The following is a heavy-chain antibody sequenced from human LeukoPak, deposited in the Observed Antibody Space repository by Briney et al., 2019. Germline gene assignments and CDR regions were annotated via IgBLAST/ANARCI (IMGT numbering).Heavy chain of an antibody. CDR2: INWNSGSI. D-gene: IGHD3-22*01. CDR3: ATGWGYYDSSGSGY. J-gene: IGHJ4*02. V-gene: IGHV3-9*03. CDR1: GFTFDDYA. Sequence: GGSLRLSCAASGFTFDDYAMHWVRQAPGKGLEWVSGINWNSGSIGYADSVKGRFTISRDNARNSLYLQMNSLRAEDMALYYCATGWGYYDSSGSGYWGQGTLVTVSS.